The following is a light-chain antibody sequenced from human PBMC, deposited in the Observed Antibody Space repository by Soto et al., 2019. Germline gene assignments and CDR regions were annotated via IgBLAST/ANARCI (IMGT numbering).Light chain of an antibody. CDR1: SSDVGGYNY. CDR2: DVS. CDR3: SSYTSSSTVVV. V-gene: IGLV2-14*01. J-gene: IGLJ2*01. Sequence: QSVLTQPASVSGSPGQSITISCTGTSSDVGGYNYVSWYQQHPGKVPKLMIYDVSNRPSGVSNRFSGSKSGNTASLTISGLQAEDEADYYCSSYTSSSTVVVFGGGTKLTVL.